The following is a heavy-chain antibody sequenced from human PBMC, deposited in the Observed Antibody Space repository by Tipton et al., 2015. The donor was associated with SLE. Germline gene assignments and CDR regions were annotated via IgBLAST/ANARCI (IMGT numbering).Heavy chain of an antibody. D-gene: IGHD6-13*01. J-gene: IGHJ2*01. Sequence: TLSLTCTVSGDSISGHYWSWIRQPAGKGLEWIGRIYTSGSTNYHPSPRSRVTISLDTSKNQFSLKLTSVTATDTAVYYCAREGIAAESWFFDLWGRGTLVTVSS. CDR2: IYTSGST. CDR1: GDSISGHY. V-gene: IGHV4-4*07. CDR3: AREGIAAESWFFDL.